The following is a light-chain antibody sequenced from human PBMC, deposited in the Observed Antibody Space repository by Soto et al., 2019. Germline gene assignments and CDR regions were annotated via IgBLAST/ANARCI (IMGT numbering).Light chain of an antibody. Sequence: DIQMTQSPSSLSASVGDRVTITCQASQDIRNCLNWYQQKPGKAPKLLIYDASNLETGVPSRFSGSRSGTDFTFTISSLQAEDIATYHCQQYDDLPITFGGGTKVDIK. J-gene: IGKJ4*01. V-gene: IGKV1-33*01. CDR2: DAS. CDR3: QQYDDLPIT. CDR1: QDIRNC.